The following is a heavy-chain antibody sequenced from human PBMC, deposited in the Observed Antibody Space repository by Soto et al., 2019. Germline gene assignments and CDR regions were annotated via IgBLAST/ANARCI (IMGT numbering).Heavy chain of an antibody. CDR1: GYTFTSYG. J-gene: IGHJ4*02. CDR2: ISAYNGNT. V-gene: IGHV1-18*01. CDR3: ARDNPPLGY. Sequence: QVQLVQSGAEVKKPGASVKVSCKASGYTFTSYGISWVRQAPGQGLEWMGWISAYNGNTNYAQKLQGIVTMTTVTFTSTAYVELGRLRSDGAAVYYCARDNPPLGYWGQGTLVTVSS.